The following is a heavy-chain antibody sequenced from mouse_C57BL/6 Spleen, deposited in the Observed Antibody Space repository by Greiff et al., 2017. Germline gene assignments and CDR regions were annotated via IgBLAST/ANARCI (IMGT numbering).Heavy chain of an antibody. CDR2: ISSGSSTI. J-gene: IGHJ2*01. CDR3: ARWRGYYCDY. V-gene: IGHV5-17*01. Sequence: EVKLMESGGGLVKPGGSLKLSCAASGFTFSDYGMHWVRQAPEKGLEWVAYISSGSSTIYYADTVKGRFTISRDNAKNTLFLQMTSLRSEDTAMYYCARWRGYYCDYWGKGTTLTVYS. CDR1: GFTFSDYG.